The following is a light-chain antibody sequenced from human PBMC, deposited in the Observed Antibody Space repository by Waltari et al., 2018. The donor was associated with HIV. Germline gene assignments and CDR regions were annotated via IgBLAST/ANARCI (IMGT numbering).Light chain of an antibody. V-gene: IGLV2-11*01. CDR2: DVS. Sequence: QSALTQPRSVSGSPGQSVTISCTGTSSDVGDYNSVSWYQQHPGKAPKLMIYDVSMWPSGGPDRFSGSKSGNTASLTISGLQAEDEADYYCCSYAGTYTYVFGTGTKVTVL. CDR3: CSYAGTYTYV. J-gene: IGLJ1*01. CDR1: SSDVGDYNS.